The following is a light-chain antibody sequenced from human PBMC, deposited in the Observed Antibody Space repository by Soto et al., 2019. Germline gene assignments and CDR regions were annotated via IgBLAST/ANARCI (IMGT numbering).Light chain of an antibody. CDR1: QSVSSSY. CDR3: KKSFSTPRT. J-gene: IGKJ1*01. Sequence: EILCQPSPGTLSLTPGEIAALYCVASQSVSSSYLAWYKQTPGQAPRLLIFGEYSRATGIQDRFSGSGSGKDFTITITSLQTEDFETYSCKKSFSTPRTFG. CDR2: GEY. V-gene: IGKV3-20*01.